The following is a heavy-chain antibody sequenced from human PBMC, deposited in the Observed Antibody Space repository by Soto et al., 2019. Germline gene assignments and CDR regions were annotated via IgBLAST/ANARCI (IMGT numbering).Heavy chain of an antibody. J-gene: IGHJ5*02. CDR2: VYYSGST. Sequence: SETLSLTCIVSNGSISTYYWTWVRQPPGKGLEWIGYVYYSGSTNYNPSLKSRVAMSVDTSKNQFSLELKSVTAADTATYYCVRDYLLTGFDTWGQGTRVTVSS. CDR1: NGSISTYY. CDR3: VRDYLLTGFDT. V-gene: IGHV4-59*01. D-gene: IGHD3-9*01.